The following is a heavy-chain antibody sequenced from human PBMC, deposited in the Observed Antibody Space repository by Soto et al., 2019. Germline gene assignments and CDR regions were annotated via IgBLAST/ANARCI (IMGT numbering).Heavy chain of an antibody. CDR3: ARGDHPCPYYYYGLDV. V-gene: IGHV3-7*04. D-gene: IGHD2-21*01. CDR1: GFTFSTYW. J-gene: IGHJ6*02. CDR2: IKQDGYEK. Sequence: EVQLVESGGGLVQPGGALRLSCAASGFTFSTYWMSWVRQAPGKGLEWVANIKQDGYEKYYVDSVKERFTISRENAKNSLYLQMSRLRADATACYYGARGDHPCPYYYYGLDVWGLGTTVTVSS.